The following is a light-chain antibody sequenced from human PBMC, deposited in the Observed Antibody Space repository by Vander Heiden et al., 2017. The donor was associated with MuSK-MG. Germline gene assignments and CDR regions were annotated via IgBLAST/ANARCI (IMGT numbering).Light chain of an antibody. Sequence: SYVLTQPPSGSVAPGQTARITCGGSNIGSKSVHWYQQKPGQAPVLVVYDDSDRPSGIPERFSGSNSGNTATMTISRVEAEDEADFYCHVWDSSTDHPVIFGGGTKLTVL. CDR1: NIGSKS. V-gene: IGLV3-21*02. CDR2: DDS. CDR3: HVWDSSTDHPVI. J-gene: IGLJ2*01.